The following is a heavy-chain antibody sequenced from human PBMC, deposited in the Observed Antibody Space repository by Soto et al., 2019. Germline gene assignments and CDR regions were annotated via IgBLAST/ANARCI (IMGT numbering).Heavy chain of an antibody. V-gene: IGHV5-51*01. J-gene: IGHJ6*02. D-gene: IGHD1-26*01. Sequence: PGESLKISCKGSGYSFTIYCIGLVLQMPGKGLDWMGIIYPGDSDTRYSPSFQGQVTISADKSISTAYLQWSSLKASDTAMYYCARQSSCPTCYYGMDVWGQGTTVTVSS. CDR2: IYPGDSDT. CDR1: GYSFTIYC. CDR3: ARQSSCPTCYYGMDV.